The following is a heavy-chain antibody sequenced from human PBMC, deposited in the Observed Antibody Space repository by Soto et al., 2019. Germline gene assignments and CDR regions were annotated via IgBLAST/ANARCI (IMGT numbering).Heavy chain of an antibody. Sequence: GESLKISCKGSGYSFTSYWIAWVRQMPGKGLEWMGIIYPGDSDTRYSPSFQGQVTISADKSISTAYLQWSSLKASDTAIYYCARLRTYYDFWSGFDYWGQGTLVTVSS. CDR1: GYSFTSYW. D-gene: IGHD3-3*01. V-gene: IGHV5-51*01. CDR3: ARLRTYYDFWSGFDY. J-gene: IGHJ4*02. CDR2: IYPGDSDT.